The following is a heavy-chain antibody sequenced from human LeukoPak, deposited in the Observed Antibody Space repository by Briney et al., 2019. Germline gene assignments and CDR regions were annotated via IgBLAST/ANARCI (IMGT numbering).Heavy chain of an antibody. Sequence: GGSLRLSCAASGFTFSSYAMSWVRQAPGKGLEWVAVISYDGTNKYYADSVKGRFTISRDNSQNTLYLHMNSLRAEDTAVYYCARDSITMVRGVIHDWFDLWGQGTLVTVSS. D-gene: IGHD3-10*01. V-gene: IGHV3-30-3*01. J-gene: IGHJ5*02. CDR3: ARDSITMVRGVIHDWFDL. CDR1: GFTFSSYA. CDR2: ISYDGTNK.